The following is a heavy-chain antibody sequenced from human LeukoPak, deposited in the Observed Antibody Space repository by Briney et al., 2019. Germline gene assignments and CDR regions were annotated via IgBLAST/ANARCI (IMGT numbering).Heavy chain of an antibody. J-gene: IGHJ4*02. CDR3: ARHRRQLVLDY. Sequence: PSETLSLTCAVYGGSFSGYYWSWIRQPPGKGLEWIGYIYYSGGTNYNPSLKSRVTISVDTSKNQFSLKLSSVTAADTAVYYCARHRRQLVLDYWGQGTLVTVSS. CDR2: IYYSGGT. V-gene: IGHV4-59*01. D-gene: IGHD6-13*01. CDR1: GGSFSGYY.